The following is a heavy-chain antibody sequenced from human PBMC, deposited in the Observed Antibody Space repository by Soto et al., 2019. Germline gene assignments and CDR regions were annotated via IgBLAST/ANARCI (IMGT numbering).Heavy chain of an antibody. CDR1: GFTFTIYT. Sequence: PGGSLRLSCAASGFTFTIYTMNWVRQAPGKGLEWVSYISGSSSAMYSDSVRGRFTISRDNAKNSLYLQMNSLRDEDTAVYYCARDSGTYFSYFDSWGQGTLVTVSS. CDR3: ARDSGTYFSYFDS. D-gene: IGHD1-26*01. J-gene: IGHJ4*02. V-gene: IGHV3-48*02. CDR2: ISGSSSAM.